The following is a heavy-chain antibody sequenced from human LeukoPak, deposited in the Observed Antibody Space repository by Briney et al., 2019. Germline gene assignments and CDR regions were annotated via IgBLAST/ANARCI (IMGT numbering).Heavy chain of an antibody. CDR3: ARRPGPRYCSSTSCYPYYYYMDV. D-gene: IGHD2-2*01. J-gene: IGHJ6*03. Sequence: KPSETLSLTCAVYGGSFSGYYWSWIRQPPGKGLEWIGEINHSGSTNYNPSLKSRVTISVDTSKNQFSLKLSSVTAADTAVYYCARRPGPRYCSSTSCYPYYYYMDVWGKGTTVTVSS. CDR2: INHSGST. CDR1: GGSFSGYY. V-gene: IGHV4-34*01.